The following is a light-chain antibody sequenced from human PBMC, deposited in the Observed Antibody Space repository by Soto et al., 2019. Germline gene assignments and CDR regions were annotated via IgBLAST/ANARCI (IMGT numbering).Light chain of an antibody. CDR1: QSIRNY. V-gene: IGKV1-39*01. J-gene: IGKJ2*01. CDR3: QQSYSTPYT. Sequence: DIQMTQSPSSLSASVGDRVTITCRASQSIRNYVSWYQQKPGKAPKFLIYVASTLQSGVPSRFSGSGSGTDFTLTISSLQPEDFATYYCQQSYSTPYTFGPWTKLEIK. CDR2: VAS.